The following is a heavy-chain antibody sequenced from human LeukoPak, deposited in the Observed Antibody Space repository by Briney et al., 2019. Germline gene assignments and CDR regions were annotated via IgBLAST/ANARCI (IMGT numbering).Heavy chain of an antibody. CDR2: IYHSGST. V-gene: IGHV4-38-2*02. J-gene: IGHJ6*02. CDR3: ARRVRGGNGMDV. D-gene: IGHD4/OR15-4a*01. Sequence: SETLSLTCTVSGSSITRGDYWGWIRQPPGKGLEWIGAIYHSGSTYYNPSLKSRVTMSVDTSKNQFSLKLNSVTAADTAVYYCARRVRGGNGMDVWGQGTTVTVSS. CDR1: GSSITRGDY.